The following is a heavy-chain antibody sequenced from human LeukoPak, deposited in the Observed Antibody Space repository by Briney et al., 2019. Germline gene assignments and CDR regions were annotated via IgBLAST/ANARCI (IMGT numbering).Heavy chain of an antibody. Sequence: GGSLRLSCAASGFSFSKSWMNWVRQAPGQGLEWVSAISTSGESTYYADSVKGHFTISRDNSKNTLYLQMNSLRAEDTAIYFCAKGSGNGYGSGPFDYWGQGTLVTVSP. V-gene: IGHV3-23*01. J-gene: IGHJ4*02. CDR3: AKGSGNGYGSGPFDY. D-gene: IGHD3-10*01. CDR2: ISTSGEST. CDR1: GFSFSKSW.